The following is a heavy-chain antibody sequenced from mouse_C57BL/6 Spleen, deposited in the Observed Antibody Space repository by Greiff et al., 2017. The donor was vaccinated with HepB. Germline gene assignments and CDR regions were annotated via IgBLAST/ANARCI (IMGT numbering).Heavy chain of an antibody. Sequence: VMLVESGAELVKPGASVKISCKASGYAFSSYWMNWVKQRPGKGLEWIGQIYPGDGDTNYNGKFKGKATLTADKSSSTAYMQLSSLTSEDSAVYFCARYYDYHWYFDVWGTGTTVTVSS. D-gene: IGHD2-4*01. V-gene: IGHV1-80*01. CDR3: ARYYDYHWYFDV. J-gene: IGHJ1*03. CDR2: IYPGDGDT. CDR1: GYAFSSYW.